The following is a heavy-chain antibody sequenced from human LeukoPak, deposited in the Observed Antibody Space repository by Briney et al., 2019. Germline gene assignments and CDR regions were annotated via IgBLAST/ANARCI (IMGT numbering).Heavy chain of an antibody. Sequence: SETLSLTCTVSGGSISSSSYYWGWIRQPPGKGLEWIGSMYYSGSTYYNPSLKSRVTISVDTSKNQFSLKLSSVTAADTAVYYCARESWYFDLWGRGTLVTVSS. CDR2: MYYSGST. V-gene: IGHV4-39*07. CDR1: GGSISSSSYY. J-gene: IGHJ2*01. CDR3: ARESWYFDL.